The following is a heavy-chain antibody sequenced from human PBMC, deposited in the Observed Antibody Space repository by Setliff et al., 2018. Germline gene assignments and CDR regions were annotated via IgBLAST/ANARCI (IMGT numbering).Heavy chain of an antibody. CDR2: MNPNSGRT. CDR1: GYTFTAYD. J-gene: IGHJ3*01. D-gene: IGHD2-2*01. CDR3: ARFGGSCSSSSCYASDL. Sequence: ASVKVSCKASGYTFTAYDIVWVRQATGQGLEWMGWMNPNSGRTGYPQKFQGRVTMTRNTSISTAYMELSSLRSEDTAVYFCARFGGSCSSSSCYASDLWGQGTMVTVSS. V-gene: IGHV1-8*02.